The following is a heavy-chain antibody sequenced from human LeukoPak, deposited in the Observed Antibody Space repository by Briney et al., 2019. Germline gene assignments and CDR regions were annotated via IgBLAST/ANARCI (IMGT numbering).Heavy chain of an antibody. D-gene: IGHD3-3*01. V-gene: IGHV1-2*02. J-gene: IGHJ6*02. CDR2: INPNSGGT. CDR1: GYTFTGYY. Sequence: GASVKVSCKASGYTFTGYYMHWVRQAPGQGLEWMGWINPNSGGTNYAQKFQGRVTMTRDTSISTAYMELSRLRSDDTAVYYCARADRITIFGVVINYYYGMDVWGQGTTVTVSS. CDR3: ARADRITIFGVVINYYYGMDV.